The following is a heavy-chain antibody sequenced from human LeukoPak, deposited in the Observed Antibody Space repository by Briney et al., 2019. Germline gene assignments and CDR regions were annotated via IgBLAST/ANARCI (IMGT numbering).Heavy chain of an antibody. J-gene: IGHJ4*02. D-gene: IGHD3-22*01. CDR1: GYTFTSYD. V-gene: IGHV1-8*01. Sequence: ASVKVSCKASGYTFTSYDINWVRQATGQGLEWMGWMNPNSGNTGYAQKFQGRVTMTRNTSMSTAYMELSSLRSEDTAVYYCAKFIDYYDSSGYSQEPEDWGQGTLVTVSS. CDR3: AKFIDYYDSSGYSQEPED. CDR2: MNPNSGNT.